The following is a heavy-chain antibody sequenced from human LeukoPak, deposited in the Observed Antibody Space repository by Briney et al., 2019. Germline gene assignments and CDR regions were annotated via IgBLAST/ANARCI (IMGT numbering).Heavy chain of an antibody. D-gene: IGHD6-19*01. CDR1: GFTFSSYW. Sequence: GGSLRLSCAASGFTFSSYWMHWVRQAPGKGLVWVSRINSDGSSTSYADSVKGRFTISRDNAKNTLYLQMNSLRAEDTAVYYCARDGIAVADLYYYYYMDVWGKGTTVTVSS. CDR2: INSDGSST. CDR3: ARDGIAVADLYYYYYMDV. J-gene: IGHJ6*03. V-gene: IGHV3-74*01.